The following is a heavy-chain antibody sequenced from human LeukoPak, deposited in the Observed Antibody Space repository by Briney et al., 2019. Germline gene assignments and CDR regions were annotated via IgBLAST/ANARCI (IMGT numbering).Heavy chain of an antibody. J-gene: IGHJ4*02. Sequence: SETLSLTCTVSGGSINSYYWSWIRQPPGKGLEWIGYIYYSGSTNYNPSLKSRVTISVDTSKNQFSLKLSSVTAADTAVYYCARLRAALDYWGQGTLVTVSS. CDR2: IYYSGST. V-gene: IGHV4-59*08. D-gene: IGHD6-13*01. CDR3: ARLRAALDY. CDR1: GGSINSYY.